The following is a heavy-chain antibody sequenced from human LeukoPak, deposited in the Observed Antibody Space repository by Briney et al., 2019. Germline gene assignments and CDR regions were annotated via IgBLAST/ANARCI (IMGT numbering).Heavy chain of an antibody. V-gene: IGHV4-59*01. CDR3: ARDKLTYSSGPYFDL. Sequence: SETLSLTCTVSGGSISSYYWSWIRQPPGKGLEWIGYIYYSGSTNYNPSLKSRVTISVDTSKNQLSLKLSSVTAADTAVYYCARDKLTYSSGPYFDLWGRGTLVTVSS. CDR1: GGSISSYY. D-gene: IGHD3-22*01. CDR2: IYYSGST. J-gene: IGHJ2*01.